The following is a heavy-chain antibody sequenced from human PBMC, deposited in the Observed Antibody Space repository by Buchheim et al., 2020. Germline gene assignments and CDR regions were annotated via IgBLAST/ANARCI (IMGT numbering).Heavy chain of an antibody. J-gene: IGHJ4*02. D-gene: IGHD3-9*01. CDR2: IRKSGDST. V-gene: IGHV3-23*01. Sequence: EVQLLESGGGLVQVGGSLSLSCAASGLTVSSYTMTWVRQAPGKGLEWVSSIRKSGDSTFYADSVKGRFTISSDNSKNTLYLQMNSLRAEDTAVYYCARVPTYYNILSGYAADYWGQGTL. CDR1: GLTVSSYT. CDR3: ARVPTYYNILSGYAADY.